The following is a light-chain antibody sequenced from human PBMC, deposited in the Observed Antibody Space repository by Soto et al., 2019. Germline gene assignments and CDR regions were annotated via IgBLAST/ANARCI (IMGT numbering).Light chain of an antibody. J-gene: IGKJ1*01. V-gene: IGKV1-5*03. CDR3: EPYFGYSGM. CDR1: QSLNSW. CDR2: KAS. Sequence: DIQMTQSPSTLSASVGDRVTITCRASQSLNSWLAWYQHKPGKAPKLLIHKASILARGLPSRFSVSDSCAEFTLTITSLQPDDCAPYDGEPYFGYSGMFGKGTKVDIK.